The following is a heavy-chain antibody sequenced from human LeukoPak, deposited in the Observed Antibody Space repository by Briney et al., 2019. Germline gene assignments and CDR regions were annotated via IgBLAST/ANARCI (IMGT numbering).Heavy chain of an antibody. J-gene: IGHJ4*02. CDR2: ISYDGSNK. V-gene: IGHV3-30*18. CDR3: AKDRGREITFGGVIVYYFDY. CDR1: GFTFSSYG. D-gene: IGHD3-16*02. Sequence: GGSLRLSCAASGFTFSSYGMHWVRQAPGKGLEWVAVISYDGSNKYCADSVKGRFTISRDNSKNTLYLQMNSLRAEDTAVYYCAKDRGREITFGGVIVYYFDYWGQGTLVTVSS.